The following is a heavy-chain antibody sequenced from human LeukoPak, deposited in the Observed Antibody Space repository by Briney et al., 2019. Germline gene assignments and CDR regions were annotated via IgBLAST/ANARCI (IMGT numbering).Heavy chain of an antibody. V-gene: IGHV4-30-2*01. J-gene: IGHJ4*02. D-gene: IGHD5-24*01. CDR1: GGSISSGDYY. CDR2: IYHSGST. Sequence: PSETLSLTCTVSGGSISSGDYYWSWIRQPPGKGLEWIGYIYHSGSTYYNPSLKSRVTISVDTSKNQFSLKLSSVTAADTAVYYCARATEWRWLQFQDYWGQGTLVTVSS. CDR3: ARATEWRWLQFQDY.